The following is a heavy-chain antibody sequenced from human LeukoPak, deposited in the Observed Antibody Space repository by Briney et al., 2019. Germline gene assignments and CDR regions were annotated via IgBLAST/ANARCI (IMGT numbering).Heavy chain of an antibody. J-gene: IGHJ3*02. V-gene: IGHV3-9*01. CDR1: GFFVDEHG. Sequence: PGSSLRPARAPSGFFVDEHGIDWVRHAPGGGLGWVSGISLRVGIIGYADSVKGRFTISRDNAKNSLYLQMESLRAEDTAVYYCAKDTGSPADAITMEDNAFDIWGQGTMVTVSA. CDR2: ISLRVGII. CDR3: AKDTGSPADAITMEDNAFDI. D-gene: IGHD3-3*01.